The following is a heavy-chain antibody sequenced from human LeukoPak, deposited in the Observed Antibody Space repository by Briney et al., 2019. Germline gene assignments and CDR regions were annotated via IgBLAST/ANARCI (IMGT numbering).Heavy chain of an antibody. CDR3: ARRGTGHGMDV. J-gene: IGHJ6*02. CDR2: INNDGSSA. D-gene: IGHD1-1*01. CDR1: GFTFNNYW. Sequence: GGSLRLSCAASGFTFNNYWIHWVRQVPGKGLVWVSRINNDGSSASYVDSVKGRFTISRDNAKNTLFLQMNSLKAEDTAVYYCARRGTGHGMDVWGQGTTVIVSS. V-gene: IGHV3-74*01.